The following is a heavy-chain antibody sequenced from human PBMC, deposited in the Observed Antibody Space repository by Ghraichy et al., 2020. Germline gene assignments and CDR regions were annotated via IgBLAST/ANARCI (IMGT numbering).Heavy chain of an antibody. Sequence: GGSLRLSCAASGFSCSNHAMTWVRQAPGKGLEWVSIIRGGGGVTFYADSVEGRFTISRDNSKNTLYLQMNSLRAEDTAVYYCAKTMASFGNDGLNVWGQGTTVTFSS. CDR1: GFSCSNHA. D-gene: IGHD1-1*01. V-gene: IGHV3-23*01. J-gene: IGHJ6*02. CDR3: AKTMASFGNDGLNV. CDR2: IRGGGGVT.